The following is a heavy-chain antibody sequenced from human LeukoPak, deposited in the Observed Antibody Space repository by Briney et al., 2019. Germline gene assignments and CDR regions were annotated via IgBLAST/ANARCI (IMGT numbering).Heavy chain of an antibody. CDR3: ARVGLLIHAFDI. Sequence: SETLSLTCTVSGGSISSYYWSWIRQPPGKGLEWIGYIYYSGSTNYNPSLKSRVTISVDTPKNQFSLKLSSVTAADTAVYYCARVGLLIHAFDIWGQGTMVTVSS. CDR1: GGSISSYY. CDR2: IYYSGST. D-gene: IGHD3-16*01. V-gene: IGHV4-59*01. J-gene: IGHJ3*02.